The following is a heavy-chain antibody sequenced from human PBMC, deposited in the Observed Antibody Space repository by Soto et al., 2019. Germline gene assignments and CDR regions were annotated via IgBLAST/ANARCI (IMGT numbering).Heavy chain of an antibody. CDR2: ISYSGST. Sequence: SETLSLTCTVSSDSVRNSYWSWIRQPPGMRPEWVGYISYSGSTNYNPPLRGRVTISAGTSKSQFFLKLSPVTAADTAVYYCAKLGGDYYDSSGYPGWYYFDYWGQGTLVTVSS. D-gene: IGHD3-22*01. CDR1: SDSVRNSY. V-gene: IGHV4-59*02. CDR3: AKLGGDYYDSSGYPGWYYFDY. J-gene: IGHJ4*02.